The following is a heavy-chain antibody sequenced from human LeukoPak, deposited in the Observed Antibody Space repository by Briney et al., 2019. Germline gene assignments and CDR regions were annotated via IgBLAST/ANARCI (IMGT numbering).Heavy chain of an antibody. J-gene: IGHJ4*02. D-gene: IGHD4-17*01. CDR3: ASVCPTVTTFDY. V-gene: IGHV1-18*01. CDR2: ISAYNGNT. Sequence: GASVKVSCKASGYTFTSYGISWVRQAPGQGLEWRGWISAYNGNTNYAKKVKGRVTMTTDTATSTAYMELRSLISDDTAVYYCASVCPTVTTFDYWGQGTLVTVSS. CDR1: GYTFTSYG.